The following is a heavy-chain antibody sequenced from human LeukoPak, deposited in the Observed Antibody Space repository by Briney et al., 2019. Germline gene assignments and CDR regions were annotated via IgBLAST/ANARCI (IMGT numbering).Heavy chain of an antibody. J-gene: IGHJ6*02. CDR1: GGSMSSYH. CDR2: ISTSGST. V-gene: IGHV4-4*07. CDR3: ARGPSGYYGMDV. D-gene: IGHD3-10*01. Sequence: SETLSLTCAVSGGSMSSYHWSWIRQFAGKGLEWIGRISTSGSTSYNPSLKSRVTMSVDTSKNQFSLILTSVTAADTAVYYCARGPSGYYGMDVWGQGTTVTVSS.